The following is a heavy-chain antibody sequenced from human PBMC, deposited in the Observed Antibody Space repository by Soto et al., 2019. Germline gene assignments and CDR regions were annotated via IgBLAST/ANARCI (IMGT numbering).Heavy chain of an antibody. CDR1: GGSINSGGYY. J-gene: IGHJ4*02. CDR3: ARGYRQSGYSSSWVFDY. CDR2: MYYSGST. Sequence: QLQLRESGPGLVKPSQTLSLTCTVSGGSINSGGYYWNWIRQHPGKGLEWIGYMYYSGSTYYNPFRRTRVIISADTSENHFSLKLSSVTAAATAVYFCARGYRQSGYSSSWVFDYWGQGTLVNVSS. V-gene: IGHV4-31*03. D-gene: IGHD6-13*01.